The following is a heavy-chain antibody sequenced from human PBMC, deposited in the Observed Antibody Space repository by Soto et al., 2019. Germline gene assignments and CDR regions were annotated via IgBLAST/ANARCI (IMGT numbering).Heavy chain of an antibody. D-gene: IGHD3-16*02. Sequence: QVQLVQSGAEVKKPGASVKVSCKASGYTFTSYGISWVRQAPGQGLEWMGWISAYNGNTNYAQKLQGRVTMTTDTSTSTAYMELRSLRSDDTAVYYCARSTHDYIWGSYRAAFDIWGQGTMVTVSS. CDR1: GYTFTSYG. CDR3: ARSTHDYIWGSYRAAFDI. CDR2: ISAYNGNT. J-gene: IGHJ3*02. V-gene: IGHV1-18*01.